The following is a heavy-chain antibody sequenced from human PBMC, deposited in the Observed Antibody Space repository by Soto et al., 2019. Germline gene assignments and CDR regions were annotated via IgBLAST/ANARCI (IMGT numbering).Heavy chain of an antibody. V-gene: IGHV3-30-3*01. CDR1: GFTFSSYA. CDR3: ARDHDSSGYYDY. CDR2: ISYDGSNK. D-gene: IGHD3-22*01. J-gene: IGHJ4*02. Sequence: ESGGGVVQPGRSLRLSCAASGFTFSSYAMHWVRQAPGKGLEWVAVISYDGSNKYYADSVKGRFTISRDNSKNTLYLQMNSLRAEDTAVYYCARDHDSSGYYDYWGQGTLVTVSS.